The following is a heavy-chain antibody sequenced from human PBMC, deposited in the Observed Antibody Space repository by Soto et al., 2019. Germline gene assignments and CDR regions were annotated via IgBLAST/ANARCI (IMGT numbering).Heavy chain of an antibody. Sequence: ASVKVSCKASGYTFTSYDINWVRQAPGQGLEWMGGIIPIFGTANYAQKIQGRVTITADESTSTAYMELSSLRSEDTAVYYCARGHRQQLVPRRVWFDPWGQGTLVTVSS. CDR3: ARGHRQQLVPRRVWFDP. CDR2: IIPIFGTA. CDR1: GYTFTSYD. D-gene: IGHD6-13*01. J-gene: IGHJ5*02. V-gene: IGHV1-69*13.